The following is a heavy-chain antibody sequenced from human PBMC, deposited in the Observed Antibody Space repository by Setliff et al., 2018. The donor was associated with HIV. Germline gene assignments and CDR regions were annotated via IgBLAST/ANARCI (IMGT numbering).Heavy chain of an antibody. J-gene: IGHJ5*02. CDR1: GYNFTNYA. Sequence: ASVKVSCKASGYNFTNYAINWVRQAPGQGLEWMGWINTNTGNPTYAQGFTGRFVFSLDTSVSTAYLHISSLKAEDTAMYYCARGCNGGNCYHGSGWFDPWGQGTLFTVSS. D-gene: IGHD2-15*01. V-gene: IGHV7-4-1*02. CDR3: ARGCNGGNCYHGSGWFDP. CDR2: INTNTGNP.